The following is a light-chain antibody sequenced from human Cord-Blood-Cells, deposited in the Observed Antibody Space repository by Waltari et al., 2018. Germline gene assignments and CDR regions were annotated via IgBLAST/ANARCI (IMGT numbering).Light chain of an antibody. V-gene: IGKV3-15*01. CDR2: VAS. Sequence: EIVMTQSPATLSVSPGERATLSCRASQSVSSNLAWYQPKPGQAPRLLIYVASTRANGIPARFSGSGAGTEFTLTISSLQSEDFAVYDCQQYNNWPYTFGQGTKLEIK. CDR1: QSVSSN. J-gene: IGKJ2*01. CDR3: QQYNNWPYT.